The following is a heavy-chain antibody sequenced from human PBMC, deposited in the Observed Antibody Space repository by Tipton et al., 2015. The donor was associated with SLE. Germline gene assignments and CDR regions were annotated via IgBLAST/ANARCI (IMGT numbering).Heavy chain of an antibody. Sequence: TLSLTCAVSGDSINSGDYSWSWIRQPPGKGLEWIGYIFRSGNAYYNPPLNSRVTISLDMSRNQFSLRLKSVTAADTALYYCVRREADVFHIWGQGTVVSVSS. CDR3: VRREADVFHI. J-gene: IGHJ3*02. CDR1: GDSINSGDYS. V-gene: IGHV4-30-2*01. CDR2: IFRSGNA.